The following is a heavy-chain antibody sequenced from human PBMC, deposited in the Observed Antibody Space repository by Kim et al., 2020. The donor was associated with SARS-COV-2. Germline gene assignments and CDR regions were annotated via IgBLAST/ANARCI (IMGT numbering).Heavy chain of an antibody. Sequence: GGSLRLSCAASGFTFSNAWMSWVRQAPGKGLQWVGRIKTKSDGGTIEYATPVKGRFTISRDDSKDILFLQMNSLKTEDTAIYYCTTDDYYYGLDVWGQGTTVTVSS. J-gene: IGHJ6*02. CDR1: GFTFSNAW. CDR3: TTDDYYYGLDV. CDR2: IKTKSDGGTI. V-gene: IGHV3-15*01.